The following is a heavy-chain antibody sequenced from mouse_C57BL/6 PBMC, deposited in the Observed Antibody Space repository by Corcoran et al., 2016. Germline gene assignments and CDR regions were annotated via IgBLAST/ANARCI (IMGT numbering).Heavy chain of an antibody. V-gene: IGHV1-18*01. Sequence: EVQLQQSGPELVKPGASVKIPCKASGYTFTDYNMDWVKQSHGKSLEWIGDINPNNGGTIYNQKFKGKATLTVDKSSSTAYMELRSLTSEDTAVYDCARNYYGRYFYAMDYWGQCTSVTVSS. CDR1: GYTFTDYN. CDR3: ARNYYGRYFYAMDY. CDR2: INPNNGGT. J-gene: IGHJ4*01. D-gene: IGHD1-1*01.